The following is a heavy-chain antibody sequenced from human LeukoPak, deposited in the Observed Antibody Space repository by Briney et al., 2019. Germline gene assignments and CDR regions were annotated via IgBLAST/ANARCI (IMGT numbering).Heavy chain of an antibody. V-gene: IGHV1-69*13. CDR2: IIPIFGIA. Sequence: SVKVSCKASGGTFSSYAISWVRQAPGQGLEWMGGIIPIFGIANYAQKSQGRVTITADESTSTAYMELSSLRSEDTAVYYCARSFSSSVYYYGMDIWGQGTTVTVSS. D-gene: IGHD6-6*01. CDR3: ARSFSSSVYYYGMDI. CDR1: GGTFSSYA. J-gene: IGHJ6*02.